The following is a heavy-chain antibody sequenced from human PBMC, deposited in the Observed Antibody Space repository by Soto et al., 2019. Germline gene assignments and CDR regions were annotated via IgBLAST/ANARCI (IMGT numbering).Heavy chain of an antibody. V-gene: IGHV4-59*12. CDR1: GGSLSSYY. Sequence: SETLSLTCVVSGGSLSSYYWSWIRQPPGKGLEWIGYIYYSGSTNYNPSLKSRVTISVDTSKNQFSLKLSSVTAADTAVYYCAREGYGMDVWGQGTTVTVSS. J-gene: IGHJ6*02. CDR3: AREGYGMDV. CDR2: IYYSGST.